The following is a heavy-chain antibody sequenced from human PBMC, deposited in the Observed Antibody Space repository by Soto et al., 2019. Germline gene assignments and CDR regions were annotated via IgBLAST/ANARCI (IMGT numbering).Heavy chain of an antibody. V-gene: IGHV1-18*01. Sequence: ASVKVSRKASGYTFTSYGISWVRQAPGQGLEWMGWISAYNGNTNYAQKLQGRVTMTTDTSTTTAYMELRSLTSDDTAVYYCAREVAYYGSGSYYTGYYYGMDVWG. J-gene: IGHJ6*02. CDR3: AREVAYYGSGSYYTGYYYGMDV. CDR1: GYTFTSYG. CDR2: ISAYNGNT. D-gene: IGHD3-10*01.